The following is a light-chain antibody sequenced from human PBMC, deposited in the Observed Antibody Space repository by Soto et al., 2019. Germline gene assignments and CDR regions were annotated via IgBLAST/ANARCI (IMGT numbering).Light chain of an antibody. V-gene: IGLV4-69*01. J-gene: IGLJ3*02. CDR3: QTWGTGPWV. CDR2: LNSDGSH. Sequence: VLTQSPSPSASLGASVKLTCTLSSGHSSYAIAWHQQQPEKGPRYLMKLNSDGSHSKGDGIPDRFSGSSSGAERYLTISSLQSEDESDYYCQTWGTGPWVFGGGTKLTVL. CDR1: SGHSSYA.